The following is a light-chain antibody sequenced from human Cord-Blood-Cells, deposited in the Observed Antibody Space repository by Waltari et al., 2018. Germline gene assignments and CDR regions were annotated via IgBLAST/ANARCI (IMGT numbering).Light chain of an antibody. J-gene: IGKJ1*01. CDR2: WAS. V-gene: IGKV4-1*01. Sequence: DIVMTQSPDSLAVSLGERATINCKSSQSVLYSSNNKNYLALYQQKPGQPPKLLIYWASTRESGVPDRFSGSGFGTDFTLTISSLQAEDVAVYYCQQYYSTPRTFGQGTKVEIK. CDR1: QSVLYSSNNKNY. CDR3: QQYYSTPRT.